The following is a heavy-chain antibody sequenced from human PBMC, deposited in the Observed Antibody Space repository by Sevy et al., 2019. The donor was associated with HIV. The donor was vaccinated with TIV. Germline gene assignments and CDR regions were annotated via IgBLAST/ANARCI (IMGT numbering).Heavy chain of an antibody. J-gene: IGHJ4*02. CDR3: ARVAVSYCTNDCYHRFDY. CDR1: GFSFSHYA. V-gene: IGHV3-30-3*01. CDR2: ISYDGTYK. D-gene: IGHD2-8*01. Sequence: GESLKISCAVSGFSFSHYAFHWVRQAPGKGLEWESLISYDGTYKYYADSVKGRFTISRDNSKNTLYLQMNSLRGNDTAVYYCARVAVSYCTNDCYHRFDYWGPGALVTVSS.